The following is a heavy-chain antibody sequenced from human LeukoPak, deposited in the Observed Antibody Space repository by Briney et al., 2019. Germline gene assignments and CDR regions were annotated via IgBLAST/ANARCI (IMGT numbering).Heavy chain of an antibody. D-gene: IGHD4-11*01. CDR2: VYYTGGT. CDR1: GDSITSSSYY. V-gene: IGHV4-39*01. Sequence: PSETLSLTCSVSGDSITSSSYYWAWIRQPPEKGLEWNGSVYYTGGTNYSPSLKSRVTISVDTSKNQFSLMLSSVTAADTAVYYCARHGGTRITLIEVYYFDSWGQGTLVTVSS. J-gene: IGHJ4*02. CDR3: ARHGGTRITLIEVYYFDS.